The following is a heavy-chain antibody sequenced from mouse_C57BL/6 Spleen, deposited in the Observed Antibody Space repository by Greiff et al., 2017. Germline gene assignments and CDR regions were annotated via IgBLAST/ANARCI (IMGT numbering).Heavy chain of an antibody. Sequence: VQLQESGAELVKPGASVKLSCTASGYTFTEYTIHWVQQRSGQGLEWIGWFYPGSGSINYNEKFKDKATLTADKSSSTVYMELSRLTSEDSAVYFCARHEEGENYYGLSAAFAYWGQGTLVTVSA. CDR3: ARHEEGENYYGLSAAFAY. D-gene: IGHD1-1*01. CDR2: FYPGSGSI. J-gene: IGHJ3*01. V-gene: IGHV1-62-2*01. CDR1: GYTFTEYT.